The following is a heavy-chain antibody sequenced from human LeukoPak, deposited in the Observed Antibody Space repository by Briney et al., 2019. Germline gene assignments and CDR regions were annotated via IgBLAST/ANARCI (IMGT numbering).Heavy chain of an antibody. J-gene: IGHJ5*02. Sequence: GGALQISLKGSGCSFTSYWIGWGRRVPGKGVGGMGIIYPGDSDTSYTPSFQGPVPISADKSISTAYLQWSSLKASDTAMYYCARVKWELLPSLWFDPWGQGTLVTVSS. D-gene: IGHD1-26*01. CDR1: GCSFTSYW. CDR3: ARVKWELLPSLWFDP. V-gene: IGHV5-51*01. CDR2: IYPGDSDT.